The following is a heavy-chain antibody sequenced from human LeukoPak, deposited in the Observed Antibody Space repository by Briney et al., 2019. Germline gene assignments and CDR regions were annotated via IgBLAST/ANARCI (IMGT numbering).Heavy chain of an antibody. CDR2: ISSNGGTT. CDR1: GFTFSSYP. J-gene: IGHJ4*02. D-gene: IGHD1-26*01. V-gene: IGHV3-64*02. CDR3: ARSNGSNGPFDY. Sequence: GGSLRLSCEASGFTFSSYPMHWVRQAPGRGLEYVSRISSNGGTTFYADSVKGRFTISRDNSKNTLYLQMGSLRAEDMAVYYCARSNGSNGPFDYWGEGTMVTVSS.